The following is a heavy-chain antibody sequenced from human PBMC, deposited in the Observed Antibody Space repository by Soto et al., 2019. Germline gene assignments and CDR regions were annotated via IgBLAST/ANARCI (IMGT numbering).Heavy chain of an antibody. D-gene: IGHD2-21*02. J-gene: IGHJ4*02. Sequence: GESLKISCKGSGYSFNSYWIGWVRQMPGKGLEWLGTIYPGDSDTRYRPSLQGQVTISADKSTTTAYLQWSSLKASDTAIYYCARRRYCGGDCYSWAYDFWGQGTLVTVSS. CDR3: ARRRYCGGDCYSWAYDF. CDR1: GYSFNSYW. V-gene: IGHV5-51*01. CDR2: IYPGDSDT.